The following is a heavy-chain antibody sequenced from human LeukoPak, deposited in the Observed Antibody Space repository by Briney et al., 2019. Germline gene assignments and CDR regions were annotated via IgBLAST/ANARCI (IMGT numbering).Heavy chain of an antibody. D-gene: IGHD6-13*01. CDR3: ARDLAAAGFYYYYGMDV. CDR1: GDSVSSNSAA. J-gene: IGHJ6*02. CDR2: TYYRSKWYN. Sequence: SQTLSLTCAISGDSVSSNSAAWNWIRQSPSRGLEWLGRTYYRSKWYNDYAVSVKSRITINPDTSKNQFSLQLNSVTPKDTAVYYCARDLAAAGFYYYYGMDVWGQGTTVTVSS. V-gene: IGHV6-1*01.